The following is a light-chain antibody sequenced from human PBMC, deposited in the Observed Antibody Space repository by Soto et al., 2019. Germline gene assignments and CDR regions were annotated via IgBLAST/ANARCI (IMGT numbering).Light chain of an antibody. V-gene: IGKV3-11*01. CDR1: QSVSTS. CDR3: QVRDVWPS. CDR2: DAS. J-gene: IGKJ1*01. Sequence: IVLTQSPVTLALSPGERAVLSCRASQSVSTSLTWYQHKPGQAPRLFIYDASKSAPGVPARFSVSGSGTDFSLTISSLEPEDFAVYYCQVRDVWPSFGQGTKVEIK.